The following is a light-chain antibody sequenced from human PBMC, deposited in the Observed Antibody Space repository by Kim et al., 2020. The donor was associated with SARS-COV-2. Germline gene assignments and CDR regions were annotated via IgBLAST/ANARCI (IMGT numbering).Light chain of an antibody. V-gene: IGKV3-20*01. Sequence: EIVLTQSPGTLSLSPGERATLSCRASQSISSNVVWNQHKPGQAPRLLIYGASSRATGIPDRFSGSGSGTDFTLTINRLEPEDFAVYYCHQYAGAPWTFGQGTKVDIK. CDR2: GAS. J-gene: IGKJ1*01. CDR3: HQYAGAPWT. CDR1: QSISSN.